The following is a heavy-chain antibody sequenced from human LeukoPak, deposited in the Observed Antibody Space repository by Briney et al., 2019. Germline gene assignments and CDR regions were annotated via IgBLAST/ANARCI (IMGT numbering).Heavy chain of an antibody. J-gene: IGHJ4*02. CDR1: GFTFSSYS. CDR3: ARGLLWFGELLSYFDY. CDR2: ISSSSSTI. V-gene: IGHV3-48*01. D-gene: IGHD3-10*01. Sequence: GGSLRLSCAASGFTFSSYSMNWVRQAPGKGLEWVSHISSSSSTIYYADSVKGRFTISRDNAKNSLYLQMNSLRAEDTAVYYCARGLLWFGELLSYFDYWGQGTLVTVSS.